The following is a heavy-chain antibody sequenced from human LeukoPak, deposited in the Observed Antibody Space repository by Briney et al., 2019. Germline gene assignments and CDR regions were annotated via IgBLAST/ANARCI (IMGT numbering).Heavy chain of an antibody. CDR1: AGSISSGSCY. J-gene: IGHJ4*02. V-gene: IGHV4-61*02. CDR3: ARGVTYYYDSSGYLF. CDR2: IHTSGRT. Sequence: TLSRTSTVSAGSISSGSCYWCWIRQPAGNGLEWIGSIHTSGRTNYNPSLKSRVTISVHTSNSQSSLILSSVTAADTAVYYCARGVTYYYDSSGYLFWGQGTMVTVSS. D-gene: IGHD3-22*01.